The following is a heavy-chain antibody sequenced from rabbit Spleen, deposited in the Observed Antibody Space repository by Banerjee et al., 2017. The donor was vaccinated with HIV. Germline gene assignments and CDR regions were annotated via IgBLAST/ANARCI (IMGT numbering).Heavy chain of an antibody. CDR3: ARDTSSSFSSYGMDL. Sequence: EESGGDLVKPEGSLTLTCTASGFSFSSSYWICWVRQAPGKGLEWIACISTGSGSTYYANWAKGRFTISKTSSTTVTLQMTSLTDADTATYFCARDTSSSFSSYGMDLWGPGTLVTVS. J-gene: IGHJ6*01. CDR1: GFSFSSSYW. V-gene: IGHV1S45*01. D-gene: IGHD1-1*01. CDR2: ISTGSGST.